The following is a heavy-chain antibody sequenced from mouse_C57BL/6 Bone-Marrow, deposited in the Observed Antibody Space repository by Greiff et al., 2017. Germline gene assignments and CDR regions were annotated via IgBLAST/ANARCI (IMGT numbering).Heavy chain of an antibody. D-gene: IGHD1-1*01. V-gene: IGHV14-2*01. CDR3: TRSLIYYGTNY. Sequence: VQLKQSGAELVKPGASVKLSCTASGFNIKDYYIHWVKQRTEQGLEWIGRIDPEDGETKYAPKFQDKATITADTSSNTAYLQLSSLTSEDTAVYYCTRSLIYYGTNYWGQGTTRTGSS. CDR1: GFNIKDYY. CDR2: IDPEDGET. J-gene: IGHJ2*01.